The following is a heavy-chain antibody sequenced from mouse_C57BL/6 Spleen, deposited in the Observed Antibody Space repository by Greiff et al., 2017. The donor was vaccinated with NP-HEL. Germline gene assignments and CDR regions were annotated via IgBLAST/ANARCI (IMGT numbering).Heavy chain of an antibody. V-gene: IGHV5-12*01. J-gene: IGHJ4*01. CDR3: ARHGGYGKAMDY. CDR1: GFTFSDYY. D-gene: IGHD3-2*02. Sequence: EVQGVESGGGLVQPGGSLKLSCAASGFTFSDYYMYWVRQTPEKRLEWVAYISNGGGSTYYPDTVKGRFTISRDNAKNTLYLQMSRLKSEDTAMYYCARHGGYGKAMDYWGQGTSVTVSS. CDR2: ISNGGGST.